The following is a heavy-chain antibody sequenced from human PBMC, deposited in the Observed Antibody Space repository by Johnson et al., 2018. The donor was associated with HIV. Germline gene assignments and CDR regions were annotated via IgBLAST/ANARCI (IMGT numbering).Heavy chain of an antibody. V-gene: IGHV3-7*01. J-gene: IGHJ3*02. CDR3: ARDSKARFPTITMIDAFDI. CDR1: GFTFSSYW. Sequence: VQLVESGGGLVQPGGSLRLSCAASGFTFSSYWMSWVRQAPGKGLEWVANIKQDESEQYYVDSVQGRFTIHRHNAKNYMYLQMNSLRAEDTAVYYCARDSKARFPTITMIDAFDIWGQGTMVTVSS. D-gene: IGHD3-22*01. CDR2: IKQDESEQ.